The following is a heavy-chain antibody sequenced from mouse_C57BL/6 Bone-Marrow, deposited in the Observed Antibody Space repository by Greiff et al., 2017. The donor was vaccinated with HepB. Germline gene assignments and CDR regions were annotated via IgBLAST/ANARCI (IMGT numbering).Heavy chain of an antibody. V-gene: IGHV14-4*01. J-gene: IGHJ3*01. D-gene: IGHD3-2*02. Sequence: DVKLVESGAELVRPGASVKLSCTASGFNIKDDYMHWVKQRPEQGLEWIGWIDPENGDTEYASKFQGKATITADTSSNTAYLQLSSLTSEDTAVYYCTTGATAQGGAYWGQGTLVTVSA. CDR3: TTGATAQGGAY. CDR2: IDPENGDT. CDR1: GFNIKDDY.